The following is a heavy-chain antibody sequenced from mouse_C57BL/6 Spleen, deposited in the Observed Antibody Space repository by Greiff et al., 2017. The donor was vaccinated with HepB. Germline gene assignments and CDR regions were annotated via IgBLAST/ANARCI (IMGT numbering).Heavy chain of an antibody. J-gene: IGHJ2*01. CDR3: ARGVPYYIDD. Sequence: QVQLQQSGAELVKPGASVKISCKASGYAFSSYWMNWVKQRPGKGLEWIGQIYPGDGDTNYNGKFKGKATLTADKYSSTAYMQLSSLTSEDSAVYFCARGVPYYIDDWGQGTTLTVAS. CDR1: GYAFSSYW. V-gene: IGHV1-80*01. CDR2: IYPGDGDT.